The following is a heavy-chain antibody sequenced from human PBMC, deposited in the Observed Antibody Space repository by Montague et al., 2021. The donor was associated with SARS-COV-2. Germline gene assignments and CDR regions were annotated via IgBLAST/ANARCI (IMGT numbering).Heavy chain of an antibody. CDR3: ARLGDGVVPSPILGVGPYYSYYYMDV. J-gene: IGHJ6*03. Sequence: SETLSLTCAVHGGSFSTYSWNWIRQPPGKGLEWIGEIHHGGSTNYNPSLKSRVTILADTPKNQFSLKLTSVAAADTAVYYCARLGDGVVPSPILGVGPYYSYYYMDVWGKGTTVTVSS. CDR1: GGSFSTYS. CDR2: IHHGGST. D-gene: IGHD3-10*01. V-gene: IGHV4-34*01.